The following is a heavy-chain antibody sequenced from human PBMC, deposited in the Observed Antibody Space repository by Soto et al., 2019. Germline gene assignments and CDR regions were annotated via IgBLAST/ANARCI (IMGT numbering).Heavy chain of an antibody. CDR1: GGSLSGFY. Sequence: QVQLQQWGAGLLKPSETLSLNCAVNGGSLSGFYWSWIRQPPGRGLEWIGEVDYSGGTHYNPSLRSRVTISLDTSKNHFSVTLKSVTAADTGLYCARGPGAPFCSGGSCPDYWGQGTAVTVST. V-gene: IGHV4-34*01. CDR3: ARGPGAPFCSGGSCPDY. D-gene: IGHD2-15*01. J-gene: IGHJ4*02. CDR2: VDYSGGT.